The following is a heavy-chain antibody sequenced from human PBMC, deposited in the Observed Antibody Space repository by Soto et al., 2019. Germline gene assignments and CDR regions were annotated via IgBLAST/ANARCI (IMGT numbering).Heavy chain of an antibody. Sequence: PGGSLRLSCAASGFTFSSYAMSWVRQAPGKGLEWVSAISGSGGSTYYADSVKGRFTISRDNSKNTLYLQMNSLRAEDTAVYYCAKDGVGYSYGPHYFDYWGQGTLVTVSS. V-gene: IGHV3-23*01. CDR2: ISGSGGST. D-gene: IGHD5-18*01. J-gene: IGHJ4*02. CDR3: AKDGVGYSYGPHYFDY. CDR1: GFTFSSYA.